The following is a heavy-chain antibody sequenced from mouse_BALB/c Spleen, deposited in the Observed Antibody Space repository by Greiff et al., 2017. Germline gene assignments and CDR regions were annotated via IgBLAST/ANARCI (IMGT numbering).Heavy chain of an antibody. CDR3: AREGVYYGNHYYFDY. D-gene: IGHD2-1*01. CDR2: IAPGSGST. J-gene: IGHJ2*01. V-gene: IGHV1S41*01. CDR1: GYTFTSYW. Sequence: DLVKPGASVKLSCKASGYTFTSYWINWIKQRPGQGLEWIGRIAPGSGSTYYNEMFKGKATLTVDTSSSTAYIQLSSLSSEDSAVYFCAREGVYYGNHYYFDYWGQGTTLTVSS.